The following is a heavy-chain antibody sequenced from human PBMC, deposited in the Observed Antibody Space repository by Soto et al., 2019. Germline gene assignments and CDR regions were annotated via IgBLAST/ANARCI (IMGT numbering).Heavy chain of an antibody. CDR2: FDPEDGET. CDR3: ATTVAATVRNYYYYMDV. CDR1: GYTLTELS. V-gene: IGHV1-24*01. Sequence: ASVKVSCKVSGYTLTELSMHWVRQAPGKGLEWMGGFDPEDGETIYAQKFQGRVTMTEDTSTDTAYMELSSLRSEDTAVYYCATTVAATVRNYYYYMDVWGKGTTVTVSS. D-gene: IGHD2-15*01. J-gene: IGHJ6*03.